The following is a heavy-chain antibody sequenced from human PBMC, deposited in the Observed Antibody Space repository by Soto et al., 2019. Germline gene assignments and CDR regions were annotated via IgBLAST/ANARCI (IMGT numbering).Heavy chain of an antibody. J-gene: IGHJ4*02. Sequence: GGSLRLSCAASGFTFSSYAMSWVRQAPGKGLEWVSAISGSGGSTYYADSVKGRFTISRDNSKNTLYLQMNSLRPEDTAFYYCIKDTTPGGLDYWGRPILVTVPS. CDR2: ISGSGGST. CDR1: GFTFSSYA. V-gene: IGHV3-23*01. D-gene: IGHD3-16*01. CDR3: IKDTTPGGLDY.